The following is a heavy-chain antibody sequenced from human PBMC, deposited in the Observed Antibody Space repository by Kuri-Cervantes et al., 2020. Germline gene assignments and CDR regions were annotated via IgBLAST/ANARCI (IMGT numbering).Heavy chain of an antibody. J-gene: IGHJ6*02. D-gene: IGHD6-13*01. CDR2: INAGNGNT. Sequence: ASVKVSCKASGYTFTSYGISWVRQAPGQRLEWMGWINAGNGNTKYSQKFQGRVTITRDTSASTAYMELSGLRSEDTAVYYCARDWRKGIAAAGTSRGGMDVWGQGTTVTVSS. CDR1: GYTFTSYG. CDR3: ARDWRKGIAAAGTSRGGMDV. V-gene: IGHV1-3*01.